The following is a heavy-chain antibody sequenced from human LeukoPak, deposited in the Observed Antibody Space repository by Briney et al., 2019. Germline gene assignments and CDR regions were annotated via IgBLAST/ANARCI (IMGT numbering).Heavy chain of an antibody. D-gene: IGHD3-22*01. CDR3: ARAPGYYDSSGYFDY. CDR1: GFSFSSYA. J-gene: IGHJ4*02. Sequence: GGSLRLSCAVSGFSFSSYAMSWVRQAPGKGLEWVSTVSETGDGTYYADSVKGRFIISRDNSKNTFYLQMNSLRAEDTAVYYCARAPGYYDSSGYFDYWGQGTLVTVSS. V-gene: IGHV3-23*01. CDR2: VSETGDGT.